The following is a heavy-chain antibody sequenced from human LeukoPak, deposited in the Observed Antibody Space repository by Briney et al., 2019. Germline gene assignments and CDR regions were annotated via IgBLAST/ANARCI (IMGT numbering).Heavy chain of an antibody. Sequence: SETLSLTCAVSGYSISSGYYWGWIRQPPGKGLEWIGSIYHSGSTYHNPSLKSRVTISVDTSKNQFSLKLSSVTAADTAVYYCARQTILGVRGVINHYFDYWGQGTLVTVSS. CDR3: ARQTILGVRGVINHYFDY. J-gene: IGHJ4*02. D-gene: IGHD3-10*01. CDR1: GYSISSGYY. CDR2: IYHSGST. V-gene: IGHV4-38-2*01.